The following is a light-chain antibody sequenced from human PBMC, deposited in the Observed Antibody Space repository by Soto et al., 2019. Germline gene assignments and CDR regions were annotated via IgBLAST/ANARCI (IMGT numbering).Light chain of an antibody. V-gene: IGKV3-20*01. CDR2: GAS. CDR1: QSVSSNY. CDR3: QQYADSPRT. J-gene: IGKJ2*01. Sequence: EIVLTQSPGTLSLSPGERATLSCRASQSVSSNYLAWYQQKPGQAPRLLIYGASSRATGIPDRFSGSGSGTDFTLTISRLEPEDFAVYYCQQYADSPRTFGRGTKLEIK.